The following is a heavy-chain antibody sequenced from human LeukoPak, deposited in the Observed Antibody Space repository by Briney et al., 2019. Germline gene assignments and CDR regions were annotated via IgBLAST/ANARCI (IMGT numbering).Heavy chain of an antibody. CDR1: GLTFSDRY. CDR2: MSGSGSGV. V-gene: IGHV3-11*01. J-gene: IGHJ4*02. Sequence: GGSLRLSCAASGLTFSDRYMSWIRQTPGRGLEWVSYMSGSGSGVYYADSVKGRFLISRDNDNNTLYLQMNSLTPEDTAIYYCATGKRAFRDWGQGTLVTVSS. CDR3: ATGKRAFRD. D-gene: IGHD3-3*02.